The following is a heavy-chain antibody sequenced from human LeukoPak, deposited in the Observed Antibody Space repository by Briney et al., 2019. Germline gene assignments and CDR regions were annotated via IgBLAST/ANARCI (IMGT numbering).Heavy chain of an antibody. J-gene: IGHJ4*02. Sequence: PGGSLRLSCAASGFTFSSYAMSWVRPAPGKGREWVSAISGSGGSTYYADSVKGRFTISRDNSKNTLYLQMNSLRAEDTAVYYCAKDEGYCSSTSCLDFDYWGQGTLVTVSS. D-gene: IGHD2-2*01. CDR3: AKDEGYCSSTSCLDFDY. V-gene: IGHV3-23*01. CDR2: ISGSGGST. CDR1: GFTFSSYA.